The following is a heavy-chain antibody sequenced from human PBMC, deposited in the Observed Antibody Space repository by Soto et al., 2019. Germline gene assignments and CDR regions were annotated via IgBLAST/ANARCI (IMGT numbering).Heavy chain of an antibody. J-gene: IGHJ6*02. D-gene: IGHD3-10*01. CDR2: ISSSGGST. CDR1: GFTFSSYA. CDR3: XRPAPRGRHYFYFGMDV. V-gene: IGHV3-23*01. Sequence: GGALRLSCAASGFTFSSYAMSWVRQAPGKGLEWVSGISSSGGSTYYADSAKGRFTISIDNSKNTLFLRMNRPRVEDTAVYYCXRPAPRGRHYFYFGMDVWGQGTTVTVSS.